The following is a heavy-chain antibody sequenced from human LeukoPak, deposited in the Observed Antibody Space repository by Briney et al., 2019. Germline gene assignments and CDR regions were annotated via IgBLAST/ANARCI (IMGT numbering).Heavy chain of an antibody. Sequence: PGRSLRLSCAASGFTFSSYGMHWVRQAPGKGLEWVAVISYDGSNKYYADSVKGRFTISRDNSKNTLYLQMNSLRAEDTAVYYCAKDLPDYSMTTVSLIDYGMDVWGQGTTVTVSS. CDR3: AKDLPDYSMTTVSLIDYGMDV. CDR2: ISYDGSNK. D-gene: IGHD4-17*01. J-gene: IGHJ6*02. V-gene: IGHV3-30*18. CDR1: GFTFSSYG.